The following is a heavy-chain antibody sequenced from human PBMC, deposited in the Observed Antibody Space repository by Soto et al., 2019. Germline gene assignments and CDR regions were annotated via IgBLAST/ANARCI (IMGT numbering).Heavy chain of an antibody. J-gene: IGHJ4*02. CDR1: GFTFSSYA. V-gene: IGHV3-64*01. CDR2: ISSNGGST. CDR3: ARGRFLDWLLIDY. D-gene: IGHD3-3*01. Sequence: GGSLRLSCAASGFTFSSYAMHWVRQAPGKGLEYVSAISSNGGSTYYANSVKGRFTISRDNSKNTLYLQMGSLRADDMAVYYCARGRFLDWLLIDYWGQGTLVTVSS.